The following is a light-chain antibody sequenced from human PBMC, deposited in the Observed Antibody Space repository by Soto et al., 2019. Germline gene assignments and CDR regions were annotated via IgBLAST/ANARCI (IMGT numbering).Light chain of an antibody. Sequence: QLVLTQSPSASASLGASVKLTCTLSSGHSSYAIAWHQQQPEKGPRYLMKLNSDGSHGKGDGIPDRFSGSNSGAERYLTISSLQSEDEADYYCQTWGTGGVVFGGGTKLTVL. CDR2: LNSDGSH. J-gene: IGLJ2*01. CDR3: QTWGTGGVV. CDR1: SGHSSYA. V-gene: IGLV4-69*01.